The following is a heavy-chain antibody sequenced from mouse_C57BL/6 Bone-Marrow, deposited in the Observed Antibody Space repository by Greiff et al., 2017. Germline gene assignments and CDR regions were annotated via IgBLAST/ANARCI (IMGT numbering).Heavy chain of an antibody. CDR3: ARSYDYADYPMDY. V-gene: IGHV1-64*01. CDR1: GYTFTNYW. D-gene: IGHD2-4*01. CDR2: MHPNGGSP. J-gene: IGHJ4*01. Sequence: QVQLQQPGAELVKPGASVKLSCKASGYTFTNYWMHWVKQRPGQGLEWIGMMHPNGGSPDYNEKFKSEATLSVDKSSRTAYMELSSLTSEDSAVYNWARSYDYADYPMDYGGHGPSVTGSS.